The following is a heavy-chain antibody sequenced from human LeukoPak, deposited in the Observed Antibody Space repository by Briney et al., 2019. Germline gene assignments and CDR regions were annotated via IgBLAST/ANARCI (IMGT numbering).Heavy chain of an antibody. CDR3: ARQAHGIVVVPVSVDY. J-gene: IGHJ4*02. V-gene: IGHV4-39*01. CDR1: GGSISSSSYY. CDR2: IYHSGST. Sequence: SETLSLTCTVSGGSISSSSYYWGWIRQPPGKGLEWIGSIYHSGSTYYNPSLKSRVTISVDTSKNQFSLKLSSVTAADTAVYYCARQAHGIVVVPVSVDYWGQGTLVTVSS. D-gene: IGHD2-2*01.